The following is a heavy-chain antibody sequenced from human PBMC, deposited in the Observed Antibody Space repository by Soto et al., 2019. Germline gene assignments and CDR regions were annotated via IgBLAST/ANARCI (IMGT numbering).Heavy chain of an antibody. J-gene: IGHJ4*02. CDR3: TIVRVADSALGH. CDR2: MSYDGSDT. CDR1: GFIFSNNG. D-gene: IGHD3-10*02. Sequence: PGGALRLSCVGSGFIFSNNGMHWVRQTPGKGLEWVAFMSYDGSDTFYADSVKGRFTISRDNSKNTLFLHMSNLRAEDTAMYYCTIVRVADSALGHWGQGTLVTVSS. V-gene: IGHV3-30*02.